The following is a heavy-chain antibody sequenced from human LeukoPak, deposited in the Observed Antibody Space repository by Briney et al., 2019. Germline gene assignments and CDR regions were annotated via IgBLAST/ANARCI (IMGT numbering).Heavy chain of an antibody. J-gene: IGHJ6*03. CDR3: ARVLYGSGSYYTPYYYYYYMDV. CDR1: GGSFSGYY. Sequence: SETLSLTCAVYGGSFSGYYWSWIRQPPGKGLEWIGEINHSGSTNYNPSLKSRVTISVDTSKNQFSLKLSSVTAADTAVYYCARVLYGSGSYYTPYYYYYYMDVWGKGTTVTVSS. D-gene: IGHD3-10*01. CDR2: INHSGST. V-gene: IGHV4-34*01.